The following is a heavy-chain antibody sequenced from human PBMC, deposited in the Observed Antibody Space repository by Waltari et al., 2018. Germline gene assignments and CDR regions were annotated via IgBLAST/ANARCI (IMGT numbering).Heavy chain of an antibody. J-gene: IGHJ6*02. D-gene: IGHD3-10*01. CDR2: INPSSGDT. V-gene: IGHV1-46*03. CDR1: EYTFTSYS. CDR3: ARRWWFGDLLLHYYYGMDV. Sequence: QVQLVQSGAEVKKPGASVKVSCKASEYTFTSYSLHWVRQAPGQGLEWMGIINPSSGDTTYAQNFRGRVTMTRDTSTGTVYMELSSLRSEDTAVYYCARRWWFGDLLLHYYYGMDVWGPGTTVTVSS.